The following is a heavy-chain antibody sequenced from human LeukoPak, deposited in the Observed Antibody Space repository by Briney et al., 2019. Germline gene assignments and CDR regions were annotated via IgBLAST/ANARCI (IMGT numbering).Heavy chain of an antibody. D-gene: IGHD3-16*02. V-gene: IGHV4-61*02. CDR3: ARLLGPLDYVWGSSRSK. CDR2: ISKSGTT. Sequence: PSETLSLTCTVSGVSISYATYQWTWIRQSAGKGLEWIGLISKSGTTNYSPSHKSRVTISIDTTKNQFSLKLTSVTAADTAVYYCARLLGPLDYVWGSSRSKWGQGTLVTVSS. J-gene: IGHJ4*02. CDR1: GVSISYATYQ.